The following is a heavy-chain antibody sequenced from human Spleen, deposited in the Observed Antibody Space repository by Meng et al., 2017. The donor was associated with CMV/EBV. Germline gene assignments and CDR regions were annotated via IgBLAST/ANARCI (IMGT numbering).Heavy chain of an antibody. Sequence: GESLKISCAASGFTFSSYAMSWVRQAPGKGLEWVSAISGSGGSTYYADSVKGRFTISRDNSKNTLYLQMNSLRAVDTAVYFCATSVTMFGVVIRWNYYYGMDVWGQGTTVTVSS. CDR1: GFTFSSYA. D-gene: IGHD3-3*01. J-gene: IGHJ6*02. CDR3: ATSVTMFGVVIRWNYYYGMDV. V-gene: IGHV3-23*01. CDR2: ISGSGGST.